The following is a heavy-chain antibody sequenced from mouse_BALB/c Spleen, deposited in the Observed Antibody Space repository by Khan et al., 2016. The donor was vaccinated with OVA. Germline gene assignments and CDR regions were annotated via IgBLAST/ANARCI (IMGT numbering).Heavy chain of an antibody. CDR2: INPSTGYT. Sequence: QIQLVQSGAELAKPGASMKMSCKASGYTFTSYWMHWVKQRPGQGLEWIGYINPSTGYTEYNQRFKDKATLTADKSSSTAYMQLSSLTSEESAVYYCANHGSSSAWLTYWGQGTLVTVSA. J-gene: IGHJ3*01. D-gene: IGHD1-1*01. CDR1: GYTFTSYW. CDR3: ANHGSSSAWLTY. V-gene: IGHV1-7*01.